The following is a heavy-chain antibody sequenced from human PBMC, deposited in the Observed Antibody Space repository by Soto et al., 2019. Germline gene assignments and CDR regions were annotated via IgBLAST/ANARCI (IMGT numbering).Heavy chain of an antibody. CDR3: ARQGFGPLHGLVDV. Sequence: QVQLQESGPGLVKPSETLSLSCTVSGGSISSYYWSWFRQSPGKRMEWIGYVHHSLGCSYNPSLQSRVAISLDTSKSQFSLKVTSVTATDTAVYYCARQGFGPLHGLVDVWGQGTTVTVSS. D-gene: IGHD3-10*01. J-gene: IGHJ6*02. V-gene: IGHV4-59*08. CDR1: GGSISSYY. CDR2: VHHSLGC.